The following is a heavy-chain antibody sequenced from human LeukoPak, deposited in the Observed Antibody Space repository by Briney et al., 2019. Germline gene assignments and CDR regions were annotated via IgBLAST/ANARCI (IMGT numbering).Heavy chain of an antibody. CDR2: ISSNGGST. D-gene: IGHD3-3*01. J-gene: IGHJ4*02. CDR1: GFTFSSYA. CDR3: ARDGDYDFWSGYSAIDY. V-gene: IGHV3-64*01. Sequence: PGGSLRLSCAASGFTFSSYAMPWVRQAPGKGLEYVSAISSNGGSTYYANSVKGRFTISRDNSKNTLYLQMGSLRAEDMAVYYCARDGDYDFWSGYSAIDYWGQGTLVTVSS.